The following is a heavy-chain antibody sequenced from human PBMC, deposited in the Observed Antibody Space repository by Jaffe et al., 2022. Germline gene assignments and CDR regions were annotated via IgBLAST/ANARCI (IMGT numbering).Heavy chain of an antibody. V-gene: IGHV3-49*04. Sequence: EVQLVESGGGLVQPGRSLRLSCTASGFTFGDYAMSWVRQAPGKGLEWVGFIRSKAYGGTTEYAASVKGRFTISRDDSKSIAYLQMNSLKTEDTAVYYCTRDQDYGDYVFDYWGQGTLVTVSS. CDR2: IRSKAYGGTT. CDR1: GFTFGDYA. J-gene: IGHJ4*02. D-gene: IGHD4-17*01. CDR3: TRDQDYGDYVFDY.